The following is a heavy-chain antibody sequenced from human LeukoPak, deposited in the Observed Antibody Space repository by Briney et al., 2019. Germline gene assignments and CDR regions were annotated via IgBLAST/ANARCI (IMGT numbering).Heavy chain of an antibody. CDR2: ISVGGGST. V-gene: IGHV3-23*01. CDR3: ANKKYYYDSSGYYSDY. D-gene: IGHD3-22*01. J-gene: IGHJ4*02. CDR1: GLTFSSYA. Sequence: GRSLRLSRAASGLTFSSYAMSWVRQAPGEGLEWVSAISVGGGSTYYADSVKGRFTISRANSKNALYLQMNGLRAEDTAVYYCANKKYYYDSSGYYSDYWGQGTLVTVSS.